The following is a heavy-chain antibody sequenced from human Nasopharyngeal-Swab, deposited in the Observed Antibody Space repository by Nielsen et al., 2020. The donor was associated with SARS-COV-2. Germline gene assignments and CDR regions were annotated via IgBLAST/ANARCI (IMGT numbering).Heavy chain of an antibody. V-gene: IGHV3-53*01. D-gene: IGHD3-22*01. CDR2: IYGGGST. CDR3: ARALYYYDSEAYFDY. J-gene: IGHJ4*02. CDR1: GFTVSSNY. Sequence: GESLKISCAASGFTVSSNYMSWVRQAPGKGLEWVSLIYGGGSTYYADSVKGRFTISRDNSKNTLYLQMNSLRAEDTAVYYCARALYYYDSEAYFDYWGQGTLVTVSS.